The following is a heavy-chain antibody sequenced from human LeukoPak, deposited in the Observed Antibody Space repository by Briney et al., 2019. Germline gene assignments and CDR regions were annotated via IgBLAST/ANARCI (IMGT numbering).Heavy chain of an antibody. J-gene: IGHJ4*02. CDR1: EFTFSSYY. Sequence: GGSLRLSCAGSEFTFSSYYMSWVRQAPGKGLEWVANIKQGGSEKYYVDSVRGRFTISRDNAKNSLYLQMNSLRAEDTAVYYCARGSRYCSSTSCYSFDYWGQGTLVTVSS. D-gene: IGHD2-2*02. V-gene: IGHV3-7*01. CDR2: IKQGGSEK. CDR3: ARGSRYCSSTSCYSFDY.